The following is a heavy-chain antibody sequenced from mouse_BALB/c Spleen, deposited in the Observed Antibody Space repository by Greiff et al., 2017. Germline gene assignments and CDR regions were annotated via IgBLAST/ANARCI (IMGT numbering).Heavy chain of an antibody. J-gene: IGHJ2*01. Sequence: EVQLVESGGDLVKPGGSLKLSCAASGFTFSSYGMSWVRQTPDKRLEWVAYISNGGGSTYYPDTVKGRFTISRDNAKNTLYLQMSSLKSEDTAMYYCARHKITGVYFDYWGQGTTLTVSS. CDR2: ISNGGGST. D-gene: IGHD1-1*01. V-gene: IGHV5-12-2*01. CDR1: GFTFSSYG. CDR3: ARHKITGVYFDY.